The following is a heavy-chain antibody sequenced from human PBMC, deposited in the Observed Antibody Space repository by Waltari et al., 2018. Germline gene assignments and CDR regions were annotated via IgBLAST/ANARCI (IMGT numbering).Heavy chain of an antibody. Sequence: EVQLVESGGGLVQTGGSLRLSCAASGFTFSSYEMNWVGQAPGKGLWWVSYISSGGSNIFYAESVKGRVTISRDNAKNSLYLQMNSLRVEDTAVYYCTRERSVTGKGNLDYWGQGTLVTVSS. J-gene: IGHJ4*02. CDR2: ISSGGSNI. V-gene: IGHV3-48*03. CDR1: GFTFSSYE. D-gene: IGHD3-10*01. CDR3: TRERSVTGKGNLDY.